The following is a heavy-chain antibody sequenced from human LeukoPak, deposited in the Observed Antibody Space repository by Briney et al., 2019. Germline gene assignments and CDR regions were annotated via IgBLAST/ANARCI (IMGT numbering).Heavy chain of an antibody. CDR2: ISAYNGNT. Sequence: ASVKVSCMASGYXFTSYGISWVRQAPGQGLEWMGWISAYNGNTNYAQKLQGRVTMTTDTSTSTAYMELRSLRSDDTAVYYCARDVHVLLWFGERAFDIWGQGTMVTVSS. V-gene: IGHV1-18*01. D-gene: IGHD3-10*01. CDR1: GYXFTSYG. J-gene: IGHJ3*02. CDR3: ARDVHVLLWFGERAFDI.